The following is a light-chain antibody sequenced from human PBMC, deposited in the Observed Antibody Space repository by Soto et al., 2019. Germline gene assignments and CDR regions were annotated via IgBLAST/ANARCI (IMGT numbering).Light chain of an antibody. CDR1: QNVDSN. Sequence: EIVLTQSPGTLSLSPGERATLSCRASQNVDSNYLAWYQQKPGQAPRLLIYGASTRATGVPARFSGSGSGTDFTLTISSLQSEDLAVYYCLQYEDWHRTVGQGTKVDSK. CDR3: LQYEDWHRT. V-gene: IGKV3-15*01. J-gene: IGKJ1*01. CDR2: GAS.